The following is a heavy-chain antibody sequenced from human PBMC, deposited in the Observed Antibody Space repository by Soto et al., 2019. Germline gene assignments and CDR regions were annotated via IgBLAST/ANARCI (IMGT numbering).Heavy chain of an antibody. J-gene: IGHJ6*02. V-gene: IGHV3-7*03. CDR1: GFPFSNYW. D-gene: IGHD4-4*01. Sequence: EVQLVESGGALVQPGGSLRLSCAASGFPFSNYWMSWVRPAPGKGLEWVANIKKAGSEKYYVDSVKGRFPISRDNARNTLYRQMNSLTAADTAVYYCAGGPYSNYPKYGMDVWGQGTTVTVAS. CDR3: AGGPYSNYPKYGMDV. CDR2: IKKAGSEK.